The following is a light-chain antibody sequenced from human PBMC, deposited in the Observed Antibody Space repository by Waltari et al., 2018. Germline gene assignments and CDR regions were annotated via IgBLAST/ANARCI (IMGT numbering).Light chain of an antibody. Sequence: VLTQSPGTLPLSPAERATLSGRASQTLTKRYLAWYQQKHGQAPMLLISGASSRAAGIPDRFSGSVSGTDFTFTISRLEPDDFAVYYCQQYGSSVMYTFGQGTKVEIK. V-gene: IGKV3-20*01. CDR1: QTLTKRY. CDR2: GAS. J-gene: IGKJ2*01. CDR3: QQYGSSVMYT.